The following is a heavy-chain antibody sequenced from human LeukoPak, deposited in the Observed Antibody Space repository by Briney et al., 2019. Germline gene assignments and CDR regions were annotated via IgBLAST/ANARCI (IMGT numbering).Heavy chain of an antibody. D-gene: IGHD2/OR15-2a*01. CDR3: ARDASFLGSET. CDR2: INPNSGGT. Sequence: ASVKVSCKASGYTFTGYYMHWVRQAPGQGLEWMGWINPNSGGTNYAQKFQGRVTMTRDTSISTAYMELSSLRSEDTAVYYCARDASFLGSETWGQGTMVTVSS. CDR1: GYTFTGYY. V-gene: IGHV1-2*02. J-gene: IGHJ3*01.